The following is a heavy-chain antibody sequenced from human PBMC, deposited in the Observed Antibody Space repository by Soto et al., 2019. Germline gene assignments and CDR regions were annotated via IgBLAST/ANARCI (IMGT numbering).Heavy chain of an antibody. CDR2: INHSGST. J-gene: IGHJ5*02. D-gene: IGHD3-3*01. CDR1: GGSFSGYY. V-gene: IGHV4-34*01. Sequence: PSETLSLTCAVYGGSFSGYYWSWIRQPPGKGLEWIGEINHSGSTNYNPSLKSRVTISVDTSKNQFSLKLSSVTAADTAVYYCARGGYRVTIFGVVIIEWFDPWGQGTLVTVSS. CDR3: ARGGYRVTIFGVVIIEWFDP.